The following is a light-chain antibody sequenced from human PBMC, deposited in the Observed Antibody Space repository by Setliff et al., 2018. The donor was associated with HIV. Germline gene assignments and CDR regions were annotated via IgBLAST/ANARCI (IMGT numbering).Light chain of an antibody. V-gene: IGLV2-8*01. J-gene: IGLJ1*01. CDR1: SSDVGGYNY. Sequence: QSALAQPPSASGSPGQSVTISCTGTSSDVGGYNYVSWYQQHPGKAPKLMIYEVSKRPSGVSNRFSGSKSGNTASLTISGLQAEDEADYYCCSYARSSTYVFGTGTKVTVL. CDR2: EVS. CDR3: CSYARSSTYV.